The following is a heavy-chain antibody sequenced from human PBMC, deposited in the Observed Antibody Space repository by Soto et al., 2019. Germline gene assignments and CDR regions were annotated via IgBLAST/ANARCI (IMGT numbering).Heavy chain of an antibody. CDR1: GFTFSSYG. Sequence: PGGSLRLSCAASGFTFSSYGMHWVRQAPGKGLEWVAVIWYDRSNKYYADSVKGRFTISRDNSKNSLYLQMNSLRDEDTAVYYCARRQNNYYDSSGYPPATAFDIWGQGTMVTVSS. CDR3: ARRQNNYYDSSGYPPATAFDI. V-gene: IGHV3-33*01. D-gene: IGHD3-22*01. CDR2: IWYDRSNK. J-gene: IGHJ3*02.